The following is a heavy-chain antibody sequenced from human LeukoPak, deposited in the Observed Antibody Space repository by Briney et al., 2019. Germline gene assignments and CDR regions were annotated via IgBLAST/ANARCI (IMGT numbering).Heavy chain of an antibody. CDR3: ASLYSSSSGYMDV. CDR2: IIPIFGTA. CDR1: GGTFSSYA. J-gene: IGHJ6*03. D-gene: IGHD6-6*01. V-gene: IGHV1-69*05. Sequence: ASVKVPCKASGGTFSSYAISWVRQAPGQGLEWMGGIIPIFGTANYAQKFQGRVTITTDESTSTAYMELSSLRSEDTAVYYCASLYSSSSGYMDVWGKGTTVTVSS.